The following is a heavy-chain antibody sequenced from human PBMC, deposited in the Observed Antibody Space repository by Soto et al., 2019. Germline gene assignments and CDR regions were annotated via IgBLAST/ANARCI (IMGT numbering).Heavy chain of an antibody. J-gene: IGHJ4*02. CDR3: ARDRLVGATTVVY. V-gene: IGHV3-23*01. Sequence: PGGSLRLSCASSGFPFRSYAMSWVRQAPGKGLEWVSAISGSGGSTYYADSVKGRFTISRDNAKNSLYLQMNSLRAEDTAVYYCARDRLVGATTVVYWGQGTLVTVSS. D-gene: IGHD1-26*01. CDR2: ISGSGGST. CDR1: GFPFRSYA.